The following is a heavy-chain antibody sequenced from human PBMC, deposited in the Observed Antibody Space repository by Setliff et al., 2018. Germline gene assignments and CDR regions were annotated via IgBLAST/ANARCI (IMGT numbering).Heavy chain of an antibody. CDR1: GVTFSSYA. CDR3: AKNGFGVVALGVNNWFDP. Sequence: GGSLRLSCAASGVTFSSYAMSWVRQAPGKGLEWVSVISGSGGSTYYADSVKGRFTISRDNSKNTLYLQMNSLRAVDTAVYYCAKNGFGVVALGVNNWFDPWGQGTLVTVSS. D-gene: IGHD3-10*01. V-gene: IGHV3-23*01. CDR2: ISGSGGST. J-gene: IGHJ5*02.